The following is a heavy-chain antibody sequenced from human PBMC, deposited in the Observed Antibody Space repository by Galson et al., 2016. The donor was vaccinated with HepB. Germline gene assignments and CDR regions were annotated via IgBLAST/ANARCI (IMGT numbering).Heavy chain of an antibody. D-gene: IGHD1-1*01. CDR3: SRDLRNVERPDLTYYYGMDG. CDR1: GFTFSTYN. J-gene: IGHJ6*02. Sequence: SLRLSCAASGFTFSTYNMNWVRQTPGKGLEWVSSISGSGSYLYYADSVKGRFTISRDNANNSLYLHLRSLRAEDTAVYYCSRDLRNVERPDLTYYYGMDGCGQGTTLTVSS. V-gene: IGHV3-21*01. CDR2: ISGSGSYL.